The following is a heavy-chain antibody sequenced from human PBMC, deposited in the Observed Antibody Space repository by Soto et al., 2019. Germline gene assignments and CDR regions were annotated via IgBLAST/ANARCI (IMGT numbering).Heavy chain of an antibody. CDR1: GGALSSYA. CDR3: ASGYFDSSGYSIDY. CDR2: LILILGTA. V-gene: IGHV1-69*13. D-gene: IGHD3-22*01. J-gene: IGHJ4*02. Sequence: SVKVSCKASGGALSSYAISWVRQAPGQGLEWMGGLILILGTANYAQKFQGRITLDADETTSTAYMEMTSLRSEDTAIYYCASGYFDSSGYSIDYWGQGTQVTVSS.